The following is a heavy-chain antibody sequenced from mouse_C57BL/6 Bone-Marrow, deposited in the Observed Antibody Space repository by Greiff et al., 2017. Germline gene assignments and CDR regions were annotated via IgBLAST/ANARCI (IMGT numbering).Heavy chain of an antibody. CDR3: ARRGAITTVVATWYFDV. Sequence: VQLQQSGAELVRPGTSVKMSCKASGYTFTNYWIGWAKQRPGHGLEWIGDIYPGGGYTNYNEKFKGKATLTADKSSSTAYMQFSSLTSEDSAIYYCARRGAITTVVATWYFDVWGTGTTVTVSS. CDR2: IYPGGGYT. V-gene: IGHV1-63*01. D-gene: IGHD1-1*01. J-gene: IGHJ1*03. CDR1: GYTFTNYW.